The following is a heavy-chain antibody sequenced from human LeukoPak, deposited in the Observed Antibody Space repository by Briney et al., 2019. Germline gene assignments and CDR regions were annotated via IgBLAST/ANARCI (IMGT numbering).Heavy chain of an antibody. D-gene: IGHD1-26*01. V-gene: IGHV3-30-3*01. Sequence: GGSLRLSCAASGFPFSSYAMHWVRQAPGKGLEWVAVISYDETNKYYADSVKGRFTISRDNSKNTLYLQVNSLRTEDTAVYYCAKDRLFGSGLNGPHYYYGMDVWGQGTTVTVSS. CDR2: ISYDETNK. CDR1: GFPFSSYA. CDR3: AKDRLFGSGLNGPHYYYGMDV. J-gene: IGHJ6*02.